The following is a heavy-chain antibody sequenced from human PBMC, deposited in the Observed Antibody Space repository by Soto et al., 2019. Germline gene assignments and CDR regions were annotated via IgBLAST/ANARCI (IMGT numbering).Heavy chain of an antibody. Sequence: SETLSLTCTVSGGSISSSSYYWGWIRQPPGKGLEWIGSIYYSGSTYYNPSLKSRVTISVDTSKNQFSLKLSSVTAADTAVYYCARFYGGNDDYWGQGTLVTVSS. CDR2: IYYSGST. CDR3: ARFYGGNDDY. J-gene: IGHJ4*02. CDR1: GGSISSSSYY. D-gene: IGHD4-17*01. V-gene: IGHV4-39*01.